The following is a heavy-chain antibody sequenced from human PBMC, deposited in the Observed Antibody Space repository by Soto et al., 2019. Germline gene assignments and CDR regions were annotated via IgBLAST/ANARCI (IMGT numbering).Heavy chain of an antibody. CDR2: ISGSGGST. CDR1: GFTLSSYA. Sequence: GSLRLSFAASGFTLSSYAMSWVRQAPGKGLEWVSAISGSGGSTYYADSVKGRFTISRDNSKNTLYLQMNSLRAEETAVYYCAKGAAAATAKLGFYYWGQGTLVTVSS. J-gene: IGHJ4*02. D-gene: IGHD6-13*01. CDR3: AKGAAAATAKLGFYY. V-gene: IGHV3-23*01.